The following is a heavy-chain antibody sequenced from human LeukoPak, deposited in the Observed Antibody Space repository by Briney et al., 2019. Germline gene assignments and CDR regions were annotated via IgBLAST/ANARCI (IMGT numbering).Heavy chain of an antibody. V-gene: IGHV3-7*01. CDR1: GFTFSTYW. CDR3: ATDRDNSDWQKRFDS. Sequence: GGSLRLSCAASGFTFSTYWMNWYRQAPGKGLKWVGNINQDASEINYVDSVRGRFTISRDNAKNSLHLQMNSLRAEDTAVYYCATDRDNSDWQKRFDSWGQGTPVTVSS. D-gene: IGHD2-21*02. CDR2: INQDASEI. J-gene: IGHJ4*02.